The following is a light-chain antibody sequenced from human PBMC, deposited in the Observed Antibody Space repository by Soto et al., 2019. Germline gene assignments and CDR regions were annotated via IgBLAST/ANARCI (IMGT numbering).Light chain of an antibody. CDR2: DVS. V-gene: IGLV2-14*01. Sequence: QSVLTQPASVSGSPGQSITISCTGTSSDIGDYDYVSWYQQHPGKAPKLIIYDVSNRPSGVSNRFSGSKSGNTASLTISGLQAEDDSDYYCSSYTSSSTVVFGGGTKLTVL. CDR3: SSYTSSSTVV. J-gene: IGLJ2*01. CDR1: SSDIGDYDY.